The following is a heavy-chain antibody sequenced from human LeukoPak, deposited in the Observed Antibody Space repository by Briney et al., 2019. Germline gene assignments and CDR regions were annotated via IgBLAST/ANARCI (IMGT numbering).Heavy chain of an antibody. CDR2: ISDSGGIT. CDR1: GFSFSNLA. D-gene: IGHD6-19*01. V-gene: IGHV3-23*01. CDR3: AKDARRYSGWYFFDH. Sequence: GGSLRLSCVASGFSFSNLALGWVRQAPGNGLEWVSVISDSGGITYYADSVKGRFTISRDNSRNTLYLQMNSLRVDDTAVYYCAKDARRYSGWYFFDHWGQGTLVTVSS. J-gene: IGHJ4*02.